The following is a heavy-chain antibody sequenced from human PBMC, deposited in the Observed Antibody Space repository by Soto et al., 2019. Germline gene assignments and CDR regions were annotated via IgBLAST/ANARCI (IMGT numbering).Heavy chain of an antibody. CDR3: ARYYITRSLTGYYGLDV. V-gene: IGHV1-18*01. D-gene: IGHD3-10*01. CDR1: GCPFTSYG. CDR2: VSAYNCNT. Sequence: XAVKVSYRASGCPFTSYGSIWVRQAPGQGLEWMGWVSAYNCNTNYAEKLQCRVTMATDRSTTTAYMELRSLRSDDTAVYYCARYYITRSLTGYYGLDVWGQGTTVTVSS. J-gene: IGHJ6*02.